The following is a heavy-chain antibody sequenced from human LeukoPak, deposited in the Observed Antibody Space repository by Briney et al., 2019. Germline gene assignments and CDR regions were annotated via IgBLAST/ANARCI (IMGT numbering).Heavy chain of an antibody. CDR2: ISSSGSTI. CDR3: AELGITMIGGV. Sequence: PGGSLRLSCAASGFTFSNARMSWVRQAPGKGLEWVSYISSSGSTIYYADSVKGRFTISRDNAKNSLYLQMNSLRAEDTAVYYCAELGITMIGGVWGKGTTVSISS. J-gene: IGHJ6*04. D-gene: IGHD3-10*02. V-gene: IGHV3-48*04. CDR1: GFTFSNAR.